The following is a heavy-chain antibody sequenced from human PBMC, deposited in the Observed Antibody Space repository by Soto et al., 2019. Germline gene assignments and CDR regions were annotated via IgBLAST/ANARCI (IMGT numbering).Heavy chain of an antibody. D-gene: IGHD6-6*01. J-gene: IGHJ4*02. CDR1: GDSIPSNSYY. Sequence: SGTLSLTCTVSGDSIPSNSYYWGWIRQPPGKGLECIGNIYYDGNTYYNPSLKSRVTISLDTSKNQFSLRLNSVTAADTAVYYCAAPPRYWGQGTLVTVSS. V-gene: IGHV4-39*01. CDR3: AAPPRY. CDR2: IYYDGNT.